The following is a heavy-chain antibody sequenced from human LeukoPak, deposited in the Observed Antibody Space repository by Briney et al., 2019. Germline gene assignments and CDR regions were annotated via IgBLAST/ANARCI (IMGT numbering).Heavy chain of an antibody. CDR3: ARGRGWFGELPDFDY. J-gene: IGHJ4*02. V-gene: IGHV4-4*07. CDR2: IYTSGST. CDR1: GGSISSYY. D-gene: IGHD3-10*01. Sequence: SGPTLVKPSETLSLTCTVSGGSISSYYWSWTRQPAGKGLEWIGRIYTSGSTNYNPSLKSRVTMSVDTSKNQFSLKLSSVTAADTAVYYCARGRGWFGELPDFDYWGQGTLVTVSS.